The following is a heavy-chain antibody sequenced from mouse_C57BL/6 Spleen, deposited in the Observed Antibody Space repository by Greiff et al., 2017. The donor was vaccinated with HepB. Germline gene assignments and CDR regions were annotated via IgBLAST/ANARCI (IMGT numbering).Heavy chain of an antibody. CDR1: GYAFTNYL. CDR2: INPGSGGT. CDR3: AREVDYYGSSYYAMDY. D-gene: IGHD1-1*01. J-gene: IGHJ4*01. V-gene: IGHV1-54*01. Sequence: QVHVKQSGAELVRPGTSVKVSCKASGYAFTNYLIEWVKQRPGQGLEWIGVINPGSGGTNYNEKFKGKATLTADKSSSTAYMQLSSLTSEDSAVYFCAREVDYYGSSYYAMDYWGQGTSVTVSS.